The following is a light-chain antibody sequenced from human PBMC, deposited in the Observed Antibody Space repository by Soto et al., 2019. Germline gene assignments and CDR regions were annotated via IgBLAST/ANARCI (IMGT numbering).Light chain of an antibody. J-gene: IGKJ1*01. CDR1: QSVSSN. CDR2: GAS. Sequence: IVMTQSPASLSVSPGERATLSCRASQSVSSNLAWYQQKPGQAPRLLIYGASTRATGIPARFSGSGSGKEFTLTISSLQSEDFAVYYCKQYNNLPWTFGHGIKVEIX. CDR3: KQYNNLPWT. V-gene: IGKV3-15*01.